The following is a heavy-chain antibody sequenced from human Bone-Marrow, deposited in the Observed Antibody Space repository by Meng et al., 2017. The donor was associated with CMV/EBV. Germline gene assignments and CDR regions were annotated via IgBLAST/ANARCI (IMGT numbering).Heavy chain of an antibody. CDR3: AKDGATLLEWLPD. V-gene: IGHV3-23*01. CDR2: ISGSGGST. CDR1: GFTFSNYA. D-gene: IGHD3-3*01. J-gene: IGHJ4*02. Sequence: ETLSLTCAASGFTFSNYAMSWVRQAPGKGLEWVSAISGSGGSTYYADSVKGRFTISRDNSMNTLYLQMNSLRAEDTAVDYCAKDGATLLEWLPDWGQGTLVTVSS.